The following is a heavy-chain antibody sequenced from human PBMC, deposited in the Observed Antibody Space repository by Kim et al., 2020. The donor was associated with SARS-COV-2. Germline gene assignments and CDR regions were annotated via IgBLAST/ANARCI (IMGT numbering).Heavy chain of an antibody. Sequence: GGSLRLSCAASGFTFSSSWMHWVRQAPGKGLVWVSRINSDGRTTHYADFVKGRFTVSRDNARNTLYLQMNSLGVEDTAVYYCTRDLVFGYSFGYPLYGLDVWGQGTTVTVSS. J-gene: IGHJ6*02. CDR2: INSDGRTT. CDR3: TRDLVFGYSFGYPLYGLDV. V-gene: IGHV3-74*01. D-gene: IGHD5-18*01. CDR1: GFTFSSSW.